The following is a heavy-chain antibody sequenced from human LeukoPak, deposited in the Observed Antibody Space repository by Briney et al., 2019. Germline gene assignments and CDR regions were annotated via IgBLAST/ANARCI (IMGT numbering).Heavy chain of an antibody. J-gene: IGHJ5*02. CDR1: GFTFSSSA. V-gene: IGHV3-23*01. Sequence: GGSLRLSCAASGFTFSSSAMSWVRQAPGKGLEWVSSISSSGGSTYYADSVKGRFTISRDNSKNTLYLQMNSLRAEDTAVYYCAKGGGADWFDPWGQGTLVTVSS. CDR2: ISSSGGST. D-gene: IGHD2-21*01. CDR3: AKGGGADWFDP.